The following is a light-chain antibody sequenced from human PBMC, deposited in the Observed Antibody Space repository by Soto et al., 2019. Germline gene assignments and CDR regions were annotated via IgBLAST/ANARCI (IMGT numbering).Light chain of an antibody. Sequence: QSVLTQPPSVSGAPGHRVTISRTGSTSNIGAGHDVHWYQQLPGTAPQLLIYGNTNRPSGVPDRYSGSKSGTSASLAITGLQAEDEADYYCQSYDSSLSGWVFGGGTKLTVL. J-gene: IGLJ3*02. CDR1: TSNIGAGHD. V-gene: IGLV1-40*01. CDR2: GNT. CDR3: QSYDSSLSGWV.